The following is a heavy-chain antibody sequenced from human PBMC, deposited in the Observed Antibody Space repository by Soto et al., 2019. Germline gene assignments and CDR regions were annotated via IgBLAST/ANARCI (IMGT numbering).Heavy chain of an antibody. CDR3: ARHPTFSGWEYYFDY. V-gene: IGHV4-39*01. CDR1: GDSVSSSIYY. J-gene: IGHJ4*02. CDR2: VYYSGST. Sequence: TMALSCTLSGDSVSSSIYYLCWIRKPPGKGLEWIGSVYYSGSTYYNPSLKSRVTMSVDTSKNQFSLKLSSVTAADAAVYYCARHPTFSGWEYYFDYWGQGTPVTVSS. D-gene: IGHD6-19*01.